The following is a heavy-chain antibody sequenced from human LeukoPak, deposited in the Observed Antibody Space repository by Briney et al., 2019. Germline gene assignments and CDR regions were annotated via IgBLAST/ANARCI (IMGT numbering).Heavy chain of an antibody. CDR1: GGSISSYY. CDR3: ARDLLSTAGYFDY. Sequence: SETLSLTCTVSGGSISSYYWSWIRQPPGKGLEWIGYIYYSGSTNYNPSLKSRVTISVDTSKNQFSLNLSSVTAADTAVYYCARDLLSTAGYFDYWGQGTLATVSS. V-gene: IGHV4-59*01. CDR2: IYYSGST. J-gene: IGHJ4*02. D-gene: IGHD6-19*01.